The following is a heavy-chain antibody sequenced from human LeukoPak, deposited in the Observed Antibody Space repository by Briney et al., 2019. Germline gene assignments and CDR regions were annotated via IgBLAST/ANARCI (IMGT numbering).Heavy chain of an antibody. J-gene: IGHJ6*03. D-gene: IGHD1-1*01. V-gene: IGHV3-48*01. CDR3: AKEYGYDYNYFYSMDV. CDR2: ITLSSSTI. Sequence: GGSLRLSCAASGFNFNNYNMNWVRQAPGKGLEWVSYITLSSSTIYYADSVKGRFTISRDNSKNTVYLQMNSLRAEDTAVYFCAKEYGYDYNYFYSMDVWGKGTTVTISS. CDR1: GFNFNNYN.